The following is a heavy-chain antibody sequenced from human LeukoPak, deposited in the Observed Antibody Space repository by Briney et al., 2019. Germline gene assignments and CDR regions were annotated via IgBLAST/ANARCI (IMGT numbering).Heavy chain of an antibody. J-gene: IGHJ3*02. CDR3: ARGGGYSGYDWLDAFDI. CDR2: VSGGGSST. Sequence: GGSLRLSCVASGFTFSNYAMNWVRQAPGKGLEWVSGVSGGGSSTYYADSVKGRFTISRDNSKNMLYLQMNSLRAEDTAVYYCARGGGYSGYDWLDAFDIWGQGTMVTVSS. CDR1: GFTFSNYA. D-gene: IGHD5-12*01. V-gene: IGHV3-23*01.